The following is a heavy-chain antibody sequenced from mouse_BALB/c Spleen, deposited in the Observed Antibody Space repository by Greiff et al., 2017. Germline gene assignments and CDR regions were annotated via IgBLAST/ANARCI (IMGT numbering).Heavy chain of an antibody. V-gene: IGHV3-2*02. CDR1: GYSITSDYA. CDR3: ASSDSVLGDFDY. Sequence: EVKLQESGPGLVKPSQSLSLTCTVTGYSITSDYAWNWIRQFPGNKLEWMGYISYSGSTSYNPSLKSRISITRDTSKNQFFLQLNSVTTEDTATYYCASSDSVLGDFDYWGQGTTLTVSS. D-gene: IGHD2-10*02. J-gene: IGHJ2*01. CDR2: ISYSGST.